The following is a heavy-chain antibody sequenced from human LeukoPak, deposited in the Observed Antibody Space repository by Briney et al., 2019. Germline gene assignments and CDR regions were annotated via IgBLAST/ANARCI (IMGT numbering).Heavy chain of an antibody. V-gene: IGHV3-23*01. CDR2: ISDSGDGT. CDR1: GFTFRTYA. CDR3: AKDKAPGSWHTPSDF. Sequence: PGGSLRLSCAASGFTFRTYAMSLGRQAPGKGLEWVSGISDSGDGTYYAESVKGRFTISRDNSKNTVFLQMNSLRADDTAKYYCAKDKAPGSWHTPSDFWGQGTLVTVSS. D-gene: IGHD6-13*01. J-gene: IGHJ4*02.